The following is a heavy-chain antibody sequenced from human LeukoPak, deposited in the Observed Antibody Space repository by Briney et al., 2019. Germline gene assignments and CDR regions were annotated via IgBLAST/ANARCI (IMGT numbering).Heavy chain of an antibody. CDR1: GFTFSVYA. Sequence: GGSLRLSCAASGFTFSVYAMSWVRQAPGKGLEWVSGITGSGESTYYADSVKGRFTISRDKYKNILYLQMNNLRAEDTAVYYCAKDRNELGIAVAGNWPNYAFDMWGQGTMVTVSS. D-gene: IGHD6-19*01. CDR2: ITGSGEST. CDR3: AKDRNELGIAVAGNWPNYAFDM. V-gene: IGHV3-23*01. J-gene: IGHJ3*02.